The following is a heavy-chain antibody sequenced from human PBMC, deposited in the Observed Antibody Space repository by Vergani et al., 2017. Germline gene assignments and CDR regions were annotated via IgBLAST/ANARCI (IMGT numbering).Heavy chain of an antibody. J-gene: IGHJ6*03. CDR1: GFTFDDYA. V-gene: IGHV3-9*01. Sequence: EVYLVASGGGVVRPGGSLRLSCAASGFTFDDYAMHWVRQAPGKGLEWVSGISWNSGSIGYADSVKGRFTISRDNAKNSLYLQMNSLRAEDTALYYCAKGQVPAATPYYYYYMDVWGKGTTVTVSS. D-gene: IGHD2-2*01. CDR2: ISWNSGSI. CDR3: AKGQVPAATPYYYYYMDV.